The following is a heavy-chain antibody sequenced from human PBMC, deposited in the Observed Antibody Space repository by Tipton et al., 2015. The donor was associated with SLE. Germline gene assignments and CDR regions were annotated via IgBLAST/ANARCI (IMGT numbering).Heavy chain of an antibody. CDR1: GYSISKDYY. D-gene: IGHD6-6*01. Sequence: TLSLTCAVSGYSISKDYYWGWIRQSPGKGLEWIGIIYHSGSTYYNPSLKSRVTISVDTSKNQFSLKLSSVTAADTAVYYCARTLAAQIDYWGQGTLVTVSS. J-gene: IGHJ4*02. CDR2: IYHSGST. CDR3: ARTLAAQIDY. V-gene: IGHV4-38-2*01.